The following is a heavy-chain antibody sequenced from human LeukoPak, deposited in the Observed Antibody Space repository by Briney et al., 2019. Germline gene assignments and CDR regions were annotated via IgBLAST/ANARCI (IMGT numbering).Heavy chain of an antibody. CDR1: GYTFTGYY. Sequence: ASVKVSCKASGYTFTGYYIHWVRQAPGQGLEWMGWINPNSGDTNYAQKFQGRVTMTRDTSISTAYMELSRLRSDDTAVYYCASIYASDIDYWGQGTLVTVSS. D-gene: IGHD2/OR15-2a*01. CDR2: INPNSGDT. J-gene: IGHJ4*02. CDR3: ASIYASDIDY. V-gene: IGHV1-2*02.